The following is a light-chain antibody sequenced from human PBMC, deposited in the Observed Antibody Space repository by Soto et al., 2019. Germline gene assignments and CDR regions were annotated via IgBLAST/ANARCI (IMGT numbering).Light chain of an antibody. CDR2: GVS. Sequence: EIVLRQSPGTLSLSPGQRATLSCRASQRLSASDIAWYQQKPGQAPKFLIYGVSSRATGIPDRFSGSGSGTDFTLTISSLEPEEFAVYHCQQYGSSPLITFGQGTRLEIK. CDR3: QQYGSSPLIT. J-gene: IGKJ5*01. CDR1: QRLSASD. V-gene: IGKV3-20*01.